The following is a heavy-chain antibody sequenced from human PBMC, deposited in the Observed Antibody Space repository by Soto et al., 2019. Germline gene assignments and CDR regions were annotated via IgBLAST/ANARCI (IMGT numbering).Heavy chain of an antibody. CDR2: ISDNGGKT. CDR1: GFTFSTYA. Sequence: PGGSLRLSCAASGFTFSTYAMSWVRQAPGKGLEWVSAISDNGGKTYYADSVKGRFTISRDNSKNTLYLQMNRLRAGDTAVYYCARNGIVVRIPWGQGTLVTVS. CDR3: ARNGIVVRIP. J-gene: IGHJ5*02. V-gene: IGHV3-23*01. D-gene: IGHD1-26*01.